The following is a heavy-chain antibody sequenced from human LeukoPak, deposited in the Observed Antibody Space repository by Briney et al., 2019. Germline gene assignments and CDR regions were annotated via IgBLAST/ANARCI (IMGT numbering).Heavy chain of an antibody. V-gene: IGHV3-30*02. CDR2: IHYDGSNK. CDR3: AKALDIGALDV. J-gene: IGHJ6*04. D-gene: IGHD2-15*01. Sequence: GGSLRLSCAGSGFTFSSFGMHWVRQAPGKGLEWVASIHYDGSNKYYADSVKGRFTISRDNSKNTLYLQMNSLRAEDTAVYYCAKALDIGALDVWGKGTTVTISS. CDR1: GFTFSSFG.